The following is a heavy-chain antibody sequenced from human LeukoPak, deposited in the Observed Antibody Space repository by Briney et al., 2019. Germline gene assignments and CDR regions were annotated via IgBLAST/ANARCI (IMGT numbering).Heavy chain of an antibody. D-gene: IGHD5-24*01. CDR3: ARGGEMATIIHYYYYMDV. Sequence: ASVKLSCKASGYTFTSYDINWGRQATRQGLEWMGWMNTNSGNTGYAQTFQGRGTMTRDTSISTAYMELSSLRSEDTAVYYCARGGEMATIIHYYYYMDVWGKGTTVTVSS. CDR1: GYTFTSYD. V-gene: IGHV1-8*02. CDR2: MNTNSGNT. J-gene: IGHJ6*03.